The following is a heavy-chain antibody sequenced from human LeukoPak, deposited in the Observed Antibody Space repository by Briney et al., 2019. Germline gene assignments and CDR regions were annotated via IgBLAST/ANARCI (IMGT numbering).Heavy chain of an antibody. Sequence: GGSLRLSCAASGFTFSSYSMNWVRQAPGKGLEWVSSISSSSSYIYYADSVKGRFTISRDNAKNTLYLQMNNLRAEDTAIYYCATDYYVSGSYYRLFYWGQGTLVTVSS. J-gene: IGHJ4*02. V-gene: IGHV3-21*01. CDR3: ATDYYVSGSYYRLFY. D-gene: IGHD3-10*01. CDR2: ISSSSSYI. CDR1: GFTFSSYS.